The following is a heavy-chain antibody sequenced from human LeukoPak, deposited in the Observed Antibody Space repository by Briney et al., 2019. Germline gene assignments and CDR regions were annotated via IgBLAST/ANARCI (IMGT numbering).Heavy chain of an antibody. CDR2: ISPSGGST. Sequence: ASVKVSCKAFGYTFTSNYMHWVRQAPGQGPEWMGVISPSGGSTTYAQKFQGRVTLTRDMSTSTDYLELSSLRSEDTAVYYCASPPYHDILTGRLLFDYWGQGTLVTVPP. D-gene: IGHD3-9*01. CDR3: ASPPYHDILTGRLLFDY. J-gene: IGHJ4*02. V-gene: IGHV1-46*01. CDR1: GYTFTSNY.